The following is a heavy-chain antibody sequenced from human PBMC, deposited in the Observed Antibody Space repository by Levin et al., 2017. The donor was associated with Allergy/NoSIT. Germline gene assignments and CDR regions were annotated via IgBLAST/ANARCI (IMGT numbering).Heavy chain of an antibody. Sequence: PGGSLRLSCAASGFTFSSYGMHWVRQAPGKGLEWVAVIWYDGSNKYYADSVKGRFTISRDNSKNTLYLQMNSLRAEDTAVYYCARDVERTRTWYGMDVWGQGTTVTVSS. CDR3: ARDVERTRTWYGMDV. CDR1: GFTFSSYG. J-gene: IGHJ6*02. V-gene: IGHV3-33*01. CDR2: IWYDGSNK. D-gene: IGHD1-7*01.